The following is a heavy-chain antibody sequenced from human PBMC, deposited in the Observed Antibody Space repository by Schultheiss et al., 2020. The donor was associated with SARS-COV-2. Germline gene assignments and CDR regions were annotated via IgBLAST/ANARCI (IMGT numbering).Heavy chain of an antibody. D-gene: IGHD3-22*01. CDR1: GFTFSSYD. Sequence: GGSLRLSCADSGFTFSSYDMHWVRQATGKGLEWVSAIGTAGDTYYPGSVKGRFTISRENAKNSLYLQMNSLRAGDTAVYYCARAGSGYYYEGEYYYYGMDVWGQGTTVTVSS. J-gene: IGHJ6*02. V-gene: IGHV3-13*01. CDR2: IGTAGDT. CDR3: ARAGSGYYYEGEYYYYGMDV.